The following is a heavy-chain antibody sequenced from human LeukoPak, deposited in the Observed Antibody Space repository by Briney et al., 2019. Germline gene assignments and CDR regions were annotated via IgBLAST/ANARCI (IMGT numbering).Heavy chain of an antibody. CDR2: ISTSSSYI. J-gene: IGHJ4*02. D-gene: IGHD3-3*01. CDR1: GFSFSSYS. V-gene: IGHV3-21*04. Sequence: PGGSLRLSCAASGFSFSSYSMNWVRQAPGGGLEWVSSISTSSSYIYDADSVKGRFTISRDNAKNSLYLQMNSLTAADTAIYYCAKGFYSFWSGYYGDYWGQRTLVTVSS. CDR3: AKGFYSFWSGYYGDY.